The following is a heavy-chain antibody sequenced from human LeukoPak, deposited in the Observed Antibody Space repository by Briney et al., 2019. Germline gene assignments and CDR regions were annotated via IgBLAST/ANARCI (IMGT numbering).Heavy chain of an antibody. J-gene: IGHJ4*02. CDR1: GFPFDEYA. D-gene: IGHD6-19*01. CDR3: AKDNIRIVVAGTIDY. V-gene: IGHV3-9*01. CDR2: ISWNSGSK. Sequence: GGSLRLSCAASGFPFDEYAMHWVRQAPGKGWEWVPGISWNSGSKGYAGSVKGRFTISRDNAKNSLYLQMNSLRSEDTALYYCAKDNIRIVVAGTIDYWGQGTLVTVSS.